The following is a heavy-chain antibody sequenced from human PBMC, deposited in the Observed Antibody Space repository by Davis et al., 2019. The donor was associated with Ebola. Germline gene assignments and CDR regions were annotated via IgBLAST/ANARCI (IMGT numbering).Heavy chain of an antibody. CDR3: ARPKYSSGWYVNFQH. CDR2: IFPGDSDT. D-gene: IGHD6-19*01. CDR1: GYTFTIYW. J-gene: IGHJ1*01. Sequence: GGSLRLSCKVSGYTFTIYWIVWVRQMPGKGLECMGIIFPGDSDTRYSPSFQGQVTISADKSISTAYLQWSSLKASDTAMYYCARPKYSSGWYVNFQHWGQGTLVTVSS. V-gene: IGHV5-51*01.